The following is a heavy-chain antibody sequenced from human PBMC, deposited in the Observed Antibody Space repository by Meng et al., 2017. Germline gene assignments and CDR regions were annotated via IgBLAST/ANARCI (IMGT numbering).Heavy chain of an antibody. CDR1: GFTFSSYG. V-gene: IGHV3-33*01. CDR3: ASPAHGYSYGPFDY. CDR2: IWYDGSNK. Sequence: VQLGGSGGGVVQPGRFLSLSCAAAGFTFSSYGMHWVRQAPGKGLEWVAVIWYDGSNKYYADSVKGRFTISRDNSKNTLYLQMNSLRAEDTAVYYCASPAHGYSYGPFDYWGQGTLVTVSS. D-gene: IGHD5-18*01. J-gene: IGHJ4*02.